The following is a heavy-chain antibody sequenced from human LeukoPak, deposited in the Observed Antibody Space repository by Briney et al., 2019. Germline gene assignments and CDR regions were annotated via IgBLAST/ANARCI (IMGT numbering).Heavy chain of an antibody. CDR2: INAYNGDT. CDR1: GYTFNNFG. V-gene: IGHV1-18*01. Sequence: GASVKVSCKASGYTFNNFGISWVRQAPGQGLEWLGWINAYNGDTNYAQKFQGRVILSTDTSTSTAYMELTSLRSDDTAVYYCARDRMEWPYSGSYFGDYWGQGTLVIVSS. D-gene: IGHD1-26*01. CDR3: ARDRMEWPYSGSYFGDY. J-gene: IGHJ4*02.